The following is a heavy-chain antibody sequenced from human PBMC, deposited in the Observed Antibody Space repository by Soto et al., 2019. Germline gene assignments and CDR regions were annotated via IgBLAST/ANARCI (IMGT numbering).Heavy chain of an antibody. CDR3: AKGRSYYYYYGVDV. Sequence: GGSLRLSCAASGYSISTYWMGWVRQAPGKGLEWVSDIIDSGGSTYYADSVKGRFTISRDNSKSTLYLQMNSLRAEDTALYYCAKGRSYYYYYGVDVWGQGTTVTVSS. J-gene: IGHJ6*02. CDR1: GYSISTYW. CDR2: IIDSGGST. V-gene: IGHV3-23*01.